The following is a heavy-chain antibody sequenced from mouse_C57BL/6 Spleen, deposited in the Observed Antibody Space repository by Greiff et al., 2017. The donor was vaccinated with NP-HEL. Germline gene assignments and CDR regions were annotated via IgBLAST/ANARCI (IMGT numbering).Heavy chain of an antibody. CDR1: GYTFTDYY. V-gene: IGHV1-26*01. J-gene: IGHJ3*01. D-gene: IGHD2-3*01. CDR3: ARDAYDGFPSWFAY. Sequence: EVQLQQSGPELVKPGASVKISCKASGYTFTDYYMNWVKQSHGKGLEWMGDINPNNGGTNYNQKFKGKATFTVAKSSSTSYMEIRSLTSEDSAVYYCARDAYDGFPSWFAYWGQGTLVTVSA. CDR2: INPNNGGT.